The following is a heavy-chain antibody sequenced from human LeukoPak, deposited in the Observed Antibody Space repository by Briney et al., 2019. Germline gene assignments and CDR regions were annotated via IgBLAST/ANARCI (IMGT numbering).Heavy chain of an antibody. CDR2: ISYDGSNK. J-gene: IGHJ6*02. Sequence: PGGSLRLSCAASGFTFSSYGMHWVRQAPGKGLEWVAVISYDGSNKYYADSVKGRFTISRDNSKNTLYLQMNSLRAEDTAVYYCARDDSSSWPYYYYGMDVWGQGTTVTVSS. CDR3: ARDDSSSWPYYYYGMDV. D-gene: IGHD6-13*01. CDR1: GFTFSSYG. V-gene: IGHV3-30*03.